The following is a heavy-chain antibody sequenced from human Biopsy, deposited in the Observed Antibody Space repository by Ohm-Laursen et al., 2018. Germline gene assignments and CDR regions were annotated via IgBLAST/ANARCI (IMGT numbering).Heavy chain of an antibody. CDR3: ARGYSRRVSIFEASIYWFDT. V-gene: IGHV1-69*13. CDR1: GGAFTNYA. Sequence: ASVKVSCKASGGAFTNYAINWVRQAPGHGLEWMGRIITVSETAGYAERFQGRVTITADVTTTTAYMDLSGLRSEDTAVYFCARGYSRRVSIFEASIYWFDTWGQGTLVTVSS. D-gene: IGHD3-10*01. J-gene: IGHJ5*02. CDR2: IITVSETA.